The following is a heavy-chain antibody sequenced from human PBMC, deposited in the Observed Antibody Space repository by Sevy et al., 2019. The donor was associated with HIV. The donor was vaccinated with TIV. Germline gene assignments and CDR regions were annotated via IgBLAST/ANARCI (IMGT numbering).Heavy chain of an antibody. Sequence: GGCLRLSCAASGFTFSSYWMHWVRQAPGKGLVWVSRINSDGSSTSYADSVKGRFTISRDNAKNTLYLQMNSLRAEDTAKYYCARERCSGGSCYFDYWGQGTLVTVSS. D-gene: IGHD2-15*01. CDR3: ARERCSGGSCYFDY. V-gene: IGHV3-74*01. CDR1: GFTFSSYW. J-gene: IGHJ4*02. CDR2: INSDGSST.